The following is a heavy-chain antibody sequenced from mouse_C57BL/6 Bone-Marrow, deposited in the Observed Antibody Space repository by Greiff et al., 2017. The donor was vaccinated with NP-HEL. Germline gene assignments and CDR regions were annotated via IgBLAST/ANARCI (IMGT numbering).Heavy chain of an antibody. J-gene: IGHJ3*01. CDR2: INPYNGGT. V-gene: IGHV1-19*01. Sequence: EVQLQQSGPVLVKPGASVKMSCKASGYTFTDYYMNWVKQSHGKSLEWIGVINPYNGGTSYNQKFKGKATLTVDKSSSTAYRELNSLTSEDSAVYYCARPPSIPAWFAYWGQGILVTVSA. CDR1: GYTFTDYY. CDR3: ARPPSIPAWFAY.